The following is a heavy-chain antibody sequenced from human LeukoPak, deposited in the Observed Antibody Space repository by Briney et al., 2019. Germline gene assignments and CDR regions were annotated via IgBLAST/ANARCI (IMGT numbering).Heavy chain of an antibody. Sequence: QSGGSLRLSCAASGFTFSSCGMHWVRQAPGKGLEWVAVISYEGSNKYYADSVKGRFTISRDNSKNTLYLQMNSLRAEDTAVYYCAKSHCSSTSCYSYYYYYGMDVWGQGTTVTVSS. CDR1: GFTFSSCG. D-gene: IGHD2-2*02. CDR3: AKSHCSSTSCYSYYYYYGMDV. J-gene: IGHJ6*02. V-gene: IGHV3-30*18. CDR2: ISYEGSNK.